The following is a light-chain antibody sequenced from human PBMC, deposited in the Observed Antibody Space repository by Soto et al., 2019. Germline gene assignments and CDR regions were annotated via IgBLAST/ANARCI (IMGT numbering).Light chain of an antibody. CDR1: NIGSKH. Sequence: SYELPQPLSVSVALGQTARITCGGNNIGSKHVHWYQQKPGQAPVLVIYRDSNRPSGIPERFSGSNSGNTDTLTISRAQAGDEADYYCQVWDSSTDEVFGGGTKLTVL. CDR2: RDS. V-gene: IGLV3-9*01. J-gene: IGLJ2*01. CDR3: QVWDSSTDEV.